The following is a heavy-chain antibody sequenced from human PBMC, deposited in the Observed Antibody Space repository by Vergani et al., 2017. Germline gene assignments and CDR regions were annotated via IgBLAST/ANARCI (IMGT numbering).Heavy chain of an antibody. CDR3: ARGNXNDGFNSYCYMDV. V-gene: IGHV3-11*01. D-gene: IGHD1-1*01. Sequence: QVQLVESGGTLVKPGGSLRLSCAASGFTFRDFYMTWIRQAPGKGLEWVSHIIDSGTSINYADSVKGRFTVSRDNAKQSLYLQLTSLRVEDTAVYYCARGNXNDGFNSYCYMDVWGKGTTVTVSS. J-gene: IGHJ6*03. CDR2: IIDSGTSI. CDR1: GFTFRDFY.